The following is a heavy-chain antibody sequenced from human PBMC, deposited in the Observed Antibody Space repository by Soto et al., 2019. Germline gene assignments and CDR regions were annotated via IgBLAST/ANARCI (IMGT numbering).Heavy chain of an antibody. Sequence: GGSLRLSCVASGFTFSDYAMTWVRQAPGKGLEWVSVISGSGGSTYYADSAQGRFTISRDNSKNTLFLQMNSLRAEDTAVYFCAKDLSPPDYGDYEGNWFDPWGQGTLVTVSS. D-gene: IGHD4-17*01. CDR2: ISGSGGST. J-gene: IGHJ5*02. CDR1: GFTFSDYA. CDR3: AKDLSPPDYGDYEGNWFDP. V-gene: IGHV3-23*01.